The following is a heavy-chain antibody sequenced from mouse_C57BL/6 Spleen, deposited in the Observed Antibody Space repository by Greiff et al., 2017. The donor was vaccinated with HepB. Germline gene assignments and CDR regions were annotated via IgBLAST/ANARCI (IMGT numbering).Heavy chain of an antibody. J-gene: IGHJ2*01. Sequence: VQLQQPGAELVKPGASVKLSCKASGYTFTSYWMHWVKQRPGQGLEWIGMIYPNSGSTNYNEKFKSKATLTVDKSASTAYMQLSSLTSEDSAVYYCARWGGFGDWGKGATLTVSS. V-gene: IGHV1-64*01. CDR2: IYPNSGST. CDR1: GYTFTSYW. CDR3: ARWGGFGD.